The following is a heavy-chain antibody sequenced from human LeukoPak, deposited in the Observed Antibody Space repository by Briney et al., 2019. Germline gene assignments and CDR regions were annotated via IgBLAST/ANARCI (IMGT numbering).Heavy chain of an antibody. Sequence: GRSLRLSCAASGFTFSSYAMHWVRQAPGKGLEWVAVISYDGSNKYYADSVKGRFTISRDNSKNTLYLQMNSLRAEDTSVYYCARDHDRIGARPLFDDWGQGTLVTVSS. J-gene: IGHJ4*02. CDR2: ISYDGSNK. D-gene: IGHD6-6*01. CDR3: ARDHDRIGARPLFDD. CDR1: GFTFSSYA. V-gene: IGHV3-30-3*01.